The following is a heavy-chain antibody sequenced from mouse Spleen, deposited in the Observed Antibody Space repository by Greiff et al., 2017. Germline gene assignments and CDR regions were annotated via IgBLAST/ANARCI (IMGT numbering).Heavy chain of an antibody. CDR1: GYTFTSYG. V-gene: IGHV1-81*01. J-gene: IGHJ2*01. CDR3: AREVGFITTVVAPFDY. D-gene: IGHD1-1*01. CDR2: IYPRSGNT. Sequence: QVQLQQSGAELARPGASVKLSCKASGYTFTSYGISWVKQRTGQGLEWIGEIYPRSGNTYYNEKFKGKATLTADKSSSTAYMELRSLTSEDSAVYFCAREVGFITTVVAPFDYWGQGTTLTVSS.